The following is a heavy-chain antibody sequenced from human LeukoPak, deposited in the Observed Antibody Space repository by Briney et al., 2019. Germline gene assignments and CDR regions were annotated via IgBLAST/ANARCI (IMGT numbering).Heavy chain of an antibody. Sequence: GGSLRLSCAASGFTFSSYEINWVRQAPGKGLEWVSYISSSGSTIYYADSVKGRFTISRDNAKNSLYLQMNSLRAEDTAVYYCARVLGYCRSINCYTRWFDPWGQGTLVTVSS. V-gene: IGHV3-48*03. D-gene: IGHD2-2*02. CDR3: ARVLGYCRSINCYTRWFDP. J-gene: IGHJ5*02. CDR1: GFTFSSYE. CDR2: ISSSGSTI.